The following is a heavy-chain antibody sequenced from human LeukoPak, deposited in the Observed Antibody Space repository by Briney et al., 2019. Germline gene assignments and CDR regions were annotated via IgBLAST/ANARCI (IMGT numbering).Heavy chain of an antibody. Sequence: GESLKISCKGSGYSFTNYWIGWVRQMPGKGLEWMGIIYPGDSDTRYSPSFQGQVTISADKSISTAYLQWSSLKASDTAMYYCARPYCSSTSCPFEDAFDIWGQGTMVTVSS. J-gene: IGHJ3*02. CDR1: GYSFTNYW. V-gene: IGHV5-51*01. D-gene: IGHD2-2*01. CDR3: ARPYCSSTSCPFEDAFDI. CDR2: IYPGDSDT.